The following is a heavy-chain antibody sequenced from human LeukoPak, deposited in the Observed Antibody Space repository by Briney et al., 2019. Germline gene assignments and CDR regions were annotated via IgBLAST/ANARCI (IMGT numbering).Heavy chain of an antibody. J-gene: IGHJ4*02. CDR1: GYTFTSYY. V-gene: IGHV1-2*02. Sequence: ASVKVSCKASGYTFTSYYMHWVRQAPGQGLEWMGWINPNSGGTNYAQKFQGRVTMTRDTSISTAYMELSRLRSDDTAVYYCARDREYDFWSGYYFDYWGQGTLVTVSS. CDR2: INPNSGGT. CDR3: ARDREYDFWSGYYFDY. D-gene: IGHD3-3*01.